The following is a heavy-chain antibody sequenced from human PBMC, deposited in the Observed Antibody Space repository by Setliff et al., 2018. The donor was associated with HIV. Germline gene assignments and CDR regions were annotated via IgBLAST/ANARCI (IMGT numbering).Heavy chain of an antibody. CDR1: GYTLTELS. V-gene: IGHV1-24*01. J-gene: IGHJ1*01. D-gene: IGHD6-13*01. CDR3: ATDPGYSSTWYSESFQH. Sequence: ASVKVSCKISGYTLTELSIHWVRQATGKGLEWMANFDPEDGETFYAQKFQGRLTMTEDTSTDTAYMELSSLRSDDTAMYYCATDPGYSSTWYSESFQHWGQGTVVTVS. CDR2: FDPEDGET.